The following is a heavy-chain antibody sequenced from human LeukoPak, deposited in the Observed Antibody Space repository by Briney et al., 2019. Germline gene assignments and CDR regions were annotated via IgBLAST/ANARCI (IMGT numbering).Heavy chain of an antibody. D-gene: IGHD2-2*01. Sequence: GASVKVSCKASGGTFSSYAISWVRQAPGQGLEWTGGIIPIFGTANYAQKFQGRVTITADESTSTAYMELSSLRSEDTAVYYCASLGGGYCSSTSCLEDYWGQGTLVTVSS. CDR3: ASLGGGYCSSTSCLEDY. CDR2: IIPIFGTA. J-gene: IGHJ4*02. CDR1: GGTFSSYA. V-gene: IGHV1-69*13.